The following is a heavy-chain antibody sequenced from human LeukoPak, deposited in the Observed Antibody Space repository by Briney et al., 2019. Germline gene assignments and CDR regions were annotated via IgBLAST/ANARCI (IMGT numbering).Heavy chain of an antibody. CDR1: GFTFSSYG. CDR2: IRYDGSNK. Sequence: GGSLRLSCAASGFTFSSYGMHWVRQAPGKGLEWVAFIRYDGSNKYYADSVKGRFTISRDNSKNTLYLQMNSLRAEDTAVYYCAKDLAYYDSSGAKRGYYFDYWGQGTLVTVSS. CDR3: AKDLAYYDSSGAKRGYYFDY. V-gene: IGHV3-30*02. J-gene: IGHJ4*02. D-gene: IGHD3-22*01.